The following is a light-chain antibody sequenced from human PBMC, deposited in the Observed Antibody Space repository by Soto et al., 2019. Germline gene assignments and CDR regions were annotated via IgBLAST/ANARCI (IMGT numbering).Light chain of an antibody. Sequence: EIVMTQSPATLSVSPGERATLSCRASQSISGNLAWFQQKPGQAPRLLIYGASTRATGIPARFSGSGSGTEFTLTISSLQSEDLAVYTCQQCNIWPWTFGQGTKVEI. CDR1: QSISGN. V-gene: IGKV3-15*01. CDR2: GAS. CDR3: QQCNIWPWT. J-gene: IGKJ1*01.